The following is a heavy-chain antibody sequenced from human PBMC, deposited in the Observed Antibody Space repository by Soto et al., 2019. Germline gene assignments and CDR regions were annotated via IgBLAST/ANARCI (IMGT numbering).Heavy chain of an antibody. J-gene: IGHJ5*02. V-gene: IGHV1-69*02. D-gene: IGHD6-19*01. Sequence: QVQLVQSGAEVKRPGSSVKVSCQTSGGTFRTYTINWVRQAPGQGLEWMGRIIPILDVANYAQKFQGRVTITADKSTSTAHMELRRLRSEDTAVYYCARSIQEDTGVAGPKDIWFDPWGQGTLVTVSS. CDR1: GGTFRTYT. CDR2: IIPILDVA. CDR3: ARSIQEDTGVAGPKDIWFDP.